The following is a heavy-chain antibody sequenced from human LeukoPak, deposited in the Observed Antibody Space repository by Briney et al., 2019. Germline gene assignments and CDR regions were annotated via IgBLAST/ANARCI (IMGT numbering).Heavy chain of an antibody. D-gene: IGHD1-1*01. CDR1: GFTFSSFN. Sequence: GGSLRLSCAASGFTFSSFNMNWVRQAPGKAMEWVSSITSSGTHIFYADSVRGRFTISRDNAKNSLFLQMDSLRGEDTAVYYCARCTTGKTFGSLREIKKSREIDFWGQGTLVTVSS. CDR3: ARCTTGKTFGSLREIKKSREIDF. J-gene: IGHJ4*02. CDR2: ITSSGTHI. V-gene: IGHV3-21*01.